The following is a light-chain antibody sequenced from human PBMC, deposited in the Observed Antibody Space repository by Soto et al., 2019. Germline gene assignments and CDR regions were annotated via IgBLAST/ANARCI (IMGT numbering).Light chain of an antibody. CDR3: QQYYSYPWT. CDR1: QSISSW. V-gene: IGKV1-5*03. J-gene: IGKJ1*01. Sequence: DIQMTQSPSTLSASVGDRVTITCRASQSISSWLAWYQQRPGKAPKLLIYKASNLESGVPSRFSGSGSGTELTLTISSLHPDDFAPYSSQQYYSYPWTFGPGTKVEIK. CDR2: KAS.